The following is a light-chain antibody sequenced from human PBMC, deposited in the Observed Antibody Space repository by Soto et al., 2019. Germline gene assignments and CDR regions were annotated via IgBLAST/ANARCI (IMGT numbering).Light chain of an antibody. CDR1: QDIRND. CDR2: SAT. J-gene: IGKJ1*01. CDR3: LQHKSYPRT. V-gene: IGKV1-17*01. Sequence: IQRTQSPSSLSASVGDSVPIICRASQDIRNDLGWYQKRPGKVPKRLIYSATRLESGVPSRFSGSGSGTEFNLTISRLQTEELATYDCLQHKSYPRTGGQGTKGEIK.